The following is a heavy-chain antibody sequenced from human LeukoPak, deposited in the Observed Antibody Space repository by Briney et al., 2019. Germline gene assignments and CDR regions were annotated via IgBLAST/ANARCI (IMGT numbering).Heavy chain of an antibody. CDR3: NTGFQRAWYIYNGMDV. CDR1: GFTFSNAW. D-gene: IGHD1-14*01. Sequence: PGGSLGLSCAASGFTFSNAWMAWVRQAPGKGLEWVGRIKSSTDGGTTDYAAPVKGRFTISRDDSEDTLYLQMNSLKIEDTAVYYCNTGFQRAWYIYNGMDVWGRGTTVTVSS. J-gene: IGHJ6*02. V-gene: IGHV3-15*01. CDR2: IKSSTDGGTT.